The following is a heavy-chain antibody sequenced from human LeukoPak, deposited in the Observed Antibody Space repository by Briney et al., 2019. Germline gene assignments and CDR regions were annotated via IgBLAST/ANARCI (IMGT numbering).Heavy chain of an antibody. CDR1: GFTFSSYG. Sequence: PGRSLRLSCAASGFTFSSYGMHRARQAPGKGLEWVAVIWYDGSNKYYADSVKGRFTISRDNSKNTLYLQMNSLRAEDTAVYYCAKLGLYGSGSYWDYWGQGTLVTVSS. D-gene: IGHD3-10*01. V-gene: IGHV3-33*06. CDR3: AKLGLYGSGSYWDY. J-gene: IGHJ4*02. CDR2: IWYDGSNK.